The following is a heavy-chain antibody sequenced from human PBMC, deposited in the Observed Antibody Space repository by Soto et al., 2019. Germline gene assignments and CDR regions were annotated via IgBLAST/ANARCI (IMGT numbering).Heavy chain of an antibody. Sequence: SETLSLTCTVSGGSISSSSYYWGWIRQPPVKGLEWIGSIYYSGSTYYNPSLKSRVTISVDTSKNQFSLKLSSVTAADTAVYYCARVQEVAGYYFDYWGQGTLVTVSS. CDR2: IYYSGST. CDR3: ARVQEVAGYYFDY. V-gene: IGHV4-39*01. J-gene: IGHJ4*02. CDR1: GGSISSSSYY. D-gene: IGHD6-19*01.